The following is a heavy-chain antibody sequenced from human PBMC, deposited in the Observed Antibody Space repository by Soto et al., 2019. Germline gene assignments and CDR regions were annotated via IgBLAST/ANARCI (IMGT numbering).Heavy chain of an antibody. D-gene: IGHD2-21*02. Sequence: QVQLQESGPGLVRPSETLSLTCTVSGGSVNSYYWSWIRQTPGKGPEWIGYIFYSGSTNSNPSLKRRASMSVDMSKNQFSLRLSSLTAADTAVYYCASVFPSYCGGDCAYFDSWGQGILVTVSS. CDR1: GGSVNSYY. V-gene: IGHV4-59*02. J-gene: IGHJ4*02. CDR3: ASVFPSYCGGDCAYFDS. CDR2: IFYSGST.